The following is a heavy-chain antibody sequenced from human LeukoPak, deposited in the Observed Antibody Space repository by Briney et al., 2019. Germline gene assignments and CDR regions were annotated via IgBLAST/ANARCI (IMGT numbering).Heavy chain of an antibody. Sequence: GSLRLSCAVSGFTFSSYSMNWVRQAPGKGLEWISYISSSSSTIYYADSVKGRFTISRDNSKNTLYLQMNSLRAEDTAVYYCARQWLINGWGQGILVTVSS. CDR2: ISSSSSTI. J-gene: IGHJ4*02. D-gene: IGHD6-19*01. CDR1: GFTFSSYS. CDR3: ARQWLING. V-gene: IGHV3-48*01.